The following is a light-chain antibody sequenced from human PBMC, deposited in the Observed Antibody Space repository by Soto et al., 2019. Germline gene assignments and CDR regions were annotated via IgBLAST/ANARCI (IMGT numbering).Light chain of an antibody. V-gene: IGKV1-5*01. CDR3: QQYNNYFRT. Sequence: DIQMTQSPSTLSASVGDRVTITCRASQSISNWLAWYQQRPGKAPKLLIYDASSVESGVPSRFSGSGSGTEFTLTISSLQPDDFATYYCQQYNNYFRTFGQGTKVEIK. CDR1: QSISNW. J-gene: IGKJ1*01. CDR2: DAS.